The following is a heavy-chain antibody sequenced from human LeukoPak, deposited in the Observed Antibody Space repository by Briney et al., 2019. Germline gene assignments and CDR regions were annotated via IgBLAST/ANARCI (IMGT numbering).Heavy chain of an antibody. D-gene: IGHD3-10*01. Sequence: PSETLSLTCAVYGGSFSGYYWSWIRQPPGKGLEWIGEINHSGSTNYNPSLKSRVTISVDTSKNQFSLKLSSVTAADTAVYYCARLGDYYGSGTGRYYFDYWGQGTLVTVSS. CDR1: GGSFSGYY. J-gene: IGHJ4*02. V-gene: IGHV4-34*01. CDR2: INHSGST. CDR3: ARLGDYYGSGTGRYYFDY.